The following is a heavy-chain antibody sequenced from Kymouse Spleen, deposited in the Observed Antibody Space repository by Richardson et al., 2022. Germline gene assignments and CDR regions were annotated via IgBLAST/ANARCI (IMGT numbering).Heavy chain of an antibody. Sequence: QVQLQQWGAGLLKPSETLSLTCAVYGGSFSGYYWSWIRQPPGKGLEWIGEINHSGSTNYNPSLKSRVTISVDTSKNQFSLKLSSVTAADTAVYYCARRRGITMVRGVIMDYWGQGTLVTVSS. CDR2: INHSGST. CDR3: ARRRGITMVRGVIMDY. CDR1: GGSFSGYY. D-gene: IGHD3-10*01. J-gene: IGHJ4*02. V-gene: IGHV4-34*01.